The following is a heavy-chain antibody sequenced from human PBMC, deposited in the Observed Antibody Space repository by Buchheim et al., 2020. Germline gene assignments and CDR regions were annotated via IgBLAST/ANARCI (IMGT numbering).Heavy chain of an antibody. V-gene: IGHV3-21*01. CDR3: ARDSYSGTYRTFDY. D-gene: IGHD1-26*01. J-gene: IGHJ4*02. CDR1: GLTFSSYT. Sequence: EVQLVESGGGLVKPGGSLRLSCAASGLTFSSYTMNWVRQAPGKGLEWVSSISSGSSYIYYADSVKGRFTISRDNAKNSLYLQMNSLRAEDTAVYYCARDSYSGTYRTFDYWGQGTL. CDR2: ISSGSSYI.